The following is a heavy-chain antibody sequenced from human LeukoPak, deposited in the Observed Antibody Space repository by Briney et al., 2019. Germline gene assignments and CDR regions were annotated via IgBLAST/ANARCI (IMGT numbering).Heavy chain of an antibody. V-gene: IGHV3-48*01. D-gene: IGHD5-12*01. Sequence: PGGSLRLSCAASGFTFSSYSMNWVRQAPGKGLEWVSYISSSSSTIYYADSVKGRFTISRDNAKNSLYLQMNSLRAEDTALYYCAKSTFEVATMVDYWGQGSLVTVSS. CDR3: AKSTFEVATMVDY. J-gene: IGHJ4*02. CDR2: ISSSSSTI. CDR1: GFTFSSYS.